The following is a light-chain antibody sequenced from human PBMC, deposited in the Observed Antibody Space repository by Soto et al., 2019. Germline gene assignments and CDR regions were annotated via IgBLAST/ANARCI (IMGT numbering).Light chain of an antibody. CDR3: QQYNSYPYT. CDR2: DAS. J-gene: IGKJ2*01. CDR1: QSISNW. V-gene: IGKV1-5*01. Sequence: DIQMTQSPSTLPASVGDRVTITCRASQSISNWLAWYQQKPGKAPNLLIYDASSLESGVPSRFSGSGSGTEFTLTISSLQPDDFATYYCQQYNSYPYTFGQGTKLENK.